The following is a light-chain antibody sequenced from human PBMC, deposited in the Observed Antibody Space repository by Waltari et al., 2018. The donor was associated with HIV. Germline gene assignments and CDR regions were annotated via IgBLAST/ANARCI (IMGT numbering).Light chain of an antibody. J-gene: IGLJ2*01. CDR3: CSYAGSYGVV. Sequence: QSALTPPRSVPGSPGPSATISCTGTISHVGGFNHVSWYQQHPSKAPKRMIYDVSMRPSGVPDRFAGSKCGNTASLTISGLQAEDEADYYCCSYAGSYGVVFGGGTKLTVL. V-gene: IGLV2-11*01. CDR2: DVS. CDR1: ISHVGGFNH.